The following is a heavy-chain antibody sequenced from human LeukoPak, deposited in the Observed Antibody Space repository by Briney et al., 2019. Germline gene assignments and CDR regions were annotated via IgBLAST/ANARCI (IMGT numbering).Heavy chain of an antibody. Sequence: PGGSLRLSCAASGFTFSSYAMHWVRQAPGKGLEYVSAISSNGGRTYYANSLKGRFTISRDNSKNTLYLQMGSLRAEDMAVYYCARDHYYGSGSAGFGLMDYWGQGTLVTVSS. D-gene: IGHD3-10*01. J-gene: IGHJ4*02. CDR2: ISSNGGRT. CDR3: ARDHYYGSGSAGFGLMDY. V-gene: IGHV3-64*01. CDR1: GFTFSSYA.